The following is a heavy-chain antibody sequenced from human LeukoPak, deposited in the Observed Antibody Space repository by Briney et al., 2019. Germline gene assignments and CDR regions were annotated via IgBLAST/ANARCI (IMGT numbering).Heavy chain of an antibody. CDR1: GGSFSAYY. V-gene: IGHV4-34*01. J-gene: IGHJ6*03. CDR3: ARLNDGDRYYYYYYMDV. Sequence: KPSETLSLTCAVYGGSFSAYYWSWIRQPPGKGLEWIGEINHSGSTNYNPSLKSRVTISVDTTKNQFSLKLNSVTAADTAVYYCARLNDGDRYYYYYYMDVWGKGTTVTVSS. CDR2: INHSGST. D-gene: IGHD4-17*01.